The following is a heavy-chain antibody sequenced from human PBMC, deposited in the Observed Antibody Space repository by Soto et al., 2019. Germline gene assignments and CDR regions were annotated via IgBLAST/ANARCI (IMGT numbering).Heavy chain of an antibody. CDR2: IIPIFGTA. CDR3: ASDTDPAMASRFYHKCFDP. V-gene: IGHV1-69*13. D-gene: IGHD5-18*01. CDR1: GGTFSSYA. J-gene: IGHJ5*02. Sequence: VASVKVSCKASGGTFSSYAISWVRQAPGQGLEWMGGIIPIFGTANYAQKFQGRVTITADESTSTAYMELSSLRSEDTAVYYCASDTDPAMASRFYHKCFDPWG.